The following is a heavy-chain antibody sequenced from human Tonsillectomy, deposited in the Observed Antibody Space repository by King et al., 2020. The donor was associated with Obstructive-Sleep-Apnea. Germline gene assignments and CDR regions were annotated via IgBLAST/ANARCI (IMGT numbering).Heavy chain of an antibody. CDR1: GFSLSNARMG. V-gene: IGHV2-26*01. J-gene: IGHJ5*02. CDR2: IFSNDAK. Sequence: TLKESGPVLVKPTETLTLTCTVSGFSLSNARMGVSWIRQPPGKALEWLAHIFSNDAKSYSTSLKSRLTISKDTSKSQVVLTMTNIDPVDTTTYYCAFLTGDYQNWFDPWGQGTLVTVSS. CDR3: AFLTGDYQNWFDP. D-gene: IGHD7-27*01.